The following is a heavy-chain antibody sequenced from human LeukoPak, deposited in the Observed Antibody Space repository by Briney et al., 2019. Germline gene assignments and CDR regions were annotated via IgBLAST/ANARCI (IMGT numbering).Heavy chain of an antibody. J-gene: IGHJ4*02. Sequence: TGGPLRLSCVASGFTFSNYAMTWVRQAPEKGLEWVSTINTGDITFYANSVKGRFTISRDNSKNALFLQMNSLRAEDTAIYYCVKGGFTYYDDWGQGTLVTVSS. V-gene: IGHV3-23*01. D-gene: IGHD3-22*01. CDR3: VKGGFTYYDD. CDR1: GFTFSNYA. CDR2: INTGDIT.